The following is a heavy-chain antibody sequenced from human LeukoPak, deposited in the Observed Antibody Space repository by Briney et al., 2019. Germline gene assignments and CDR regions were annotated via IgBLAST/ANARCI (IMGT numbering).Heavy chain of an antibody. CDR1: GFTVSSNY. Sequence: GGSLRLSCAASGFTVSSNYMSWVRQAPGKGLEWVSIIYSIGNTYYADSVKGRFTISRDNSKNSLYLQMNSLRAEDTALYYCAKAILYDSSGYFDYWGQGTLVTVSS. J-gene: IGHJ4*02. V-gene: IGHV3-53*05. CDR3: AKAILYDSSGYFDY. CDR2: IYSIGNT. D-gene: IGHD3-22*01.